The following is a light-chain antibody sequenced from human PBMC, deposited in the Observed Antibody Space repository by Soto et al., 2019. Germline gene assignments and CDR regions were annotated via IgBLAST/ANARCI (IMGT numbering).Light chain of an antibody. V-gene: IGKV3-20*01. CDR2: GAS. J-gene: IGKJ5*01. CDR1: HSISSSF. Sequence: EIVLTQSPGILSLSPGERASLSCGASHSISSSFLAWYQQKPGQAPRLLIYGASSRATGIPDRFSGTGSETDFTLTISRLEPEDFAVYYCQQYDNSPITFGQGTRLEIK. CDR3: QQYDNSPIT.